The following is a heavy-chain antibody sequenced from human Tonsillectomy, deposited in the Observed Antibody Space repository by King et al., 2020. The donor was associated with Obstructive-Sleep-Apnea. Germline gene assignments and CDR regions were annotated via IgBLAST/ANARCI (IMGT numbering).Heavy chain of an antibody. CDR1: GFTFGDYA. D-gene: IGHD5-18*01. Sequence: VQLVESGGGLVQPGRSLRVSCTASGFTFGDYAMSWFRQAPGKGLEWVGFIRSTAYGGTPEYAASVKGRFTISRDDSKSIAYLQMNSLKTEDTGVYYCSSGSPWIQPYWGQGTLVTVSS. J-gene: IGHJ4*02. CDR2: IRSTAYGGTP. CDR3: SSGSPWIQPY. V-gene: IGHV3-49*03.